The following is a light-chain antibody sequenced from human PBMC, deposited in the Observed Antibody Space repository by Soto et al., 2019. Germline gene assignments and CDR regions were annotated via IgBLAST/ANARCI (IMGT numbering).Light chain of an antibody. J-gene: IGLJ2*01. CDR2: DNN. V-gene: IGLV1-51*01. CDR3: GTWDSSLSAVV. Sequence: HSVLTQPPSVSAAPGQKVTISCSGSSCNIGNNYVSWYQQLPGTAPKLLIYDNNKRPSGIPDRFSGSKSGTSATLGITGLQTGDEADYYCGTWDSSLSAVVFGGGTKLTVL. CDR1: SCNIGNNY.